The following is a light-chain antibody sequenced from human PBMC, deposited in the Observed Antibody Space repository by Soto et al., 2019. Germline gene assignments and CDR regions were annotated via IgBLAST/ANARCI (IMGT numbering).Light chain of an antibody. CDR3: GTCDSSLSANVV. V-gene: IGLV1-51*01. J-gene: IGLJ2*01. Sequence: QSVLTQPPSVSAAPGQRVTISCSGSSSNIGNNYDSWYQQLPGTAPQLLIYDNNTRPSGIPDRFSGTKYGTSATLGITGLQAGDEAYYYCGTCDSSLSANVVFGGGTKLTVL. CDR2: DNN. CDR1: SSNIGNNY.